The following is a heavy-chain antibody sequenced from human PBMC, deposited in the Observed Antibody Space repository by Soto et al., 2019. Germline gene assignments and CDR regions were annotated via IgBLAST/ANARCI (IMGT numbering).Heavy chain of an antibody. V-gene: IGHV3-30-3*01. CDR1: GFTFSSYA. J-gene: IGHJ2*01. Sequence: QVQLVESGGGVVQPGRSLRLSCAASGFTFSSYAMHWVRQAPGKGLEWVAVISYDGSNKYYTDSVKGRFTISRDNSKNTLYPQMNSLRAEDTAVYYCARPLWRDDYNWGYFDLWGRGTLVTLSS. CDR3: ARPLWRDDYNWGYFDL. CDR2: ISYDGSNK. D-gene: IGHD4-4*01.